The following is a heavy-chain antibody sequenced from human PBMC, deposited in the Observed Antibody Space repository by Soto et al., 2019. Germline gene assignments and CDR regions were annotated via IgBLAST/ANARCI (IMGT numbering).Heavy chain of an antibody. J-gene: IGHJ3*02. D-gene: IGHD6-19*01. CDR3: ARPRSGWWHDAFDI. V-gene: IGHV5-51*01. CDR1: GYSFTSYW. Sequence: PGESLKISCKGSGYSFTSYWIGCVRQMPGKGLEWMGIIYPGDSDTRYSPSFQGQVTISADKSISTAYLQWSSLKASDTAMYYFARPRSGWWHDAFDILGQGTMVTVSS. CDR2: IYPGDSDT.